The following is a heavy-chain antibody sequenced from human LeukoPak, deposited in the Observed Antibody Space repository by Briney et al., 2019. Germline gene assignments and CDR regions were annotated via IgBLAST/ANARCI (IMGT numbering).Heavy chain of an antibody. J-gene: IGHJ5*02. D-gene: IGHD2-2*01. CDR3: AKDPHPGRYCSSTSCFVNWFDP. CDR1: RFTFSSYP. V-gene: IGHV3-30-3*01. Sequence: GGSLRLSCAASRFTFSSYPMHWVRQAPGKGLEWVAVISYDGSNKYYADSVKGRFTISRDNSKNTLYLQMNSLRAEDTAVYYWAKDPHPGRYCSSTSCFVNWFDPWGQGNPGHRLL. CDR2: ISYDGSNK.